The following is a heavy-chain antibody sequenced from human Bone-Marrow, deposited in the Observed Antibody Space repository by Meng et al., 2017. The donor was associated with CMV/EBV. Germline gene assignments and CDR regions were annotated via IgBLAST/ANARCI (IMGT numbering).Heavy chain of an antibody. V-gene: IGHV3-33*06. CDR1: GFTFSSYG. CDR3: AKFGTASEHY. CDR2: IWYDGSNK. Sequence: GESLKISCAASGFTFSSYGMHWVRQAPGKGLEWVAVIWYDGSNKYYADSVKGRFTISRDNSKNTLYLQMNSLRAEDTAVYYCAKFGTASEHYCGQGTLVAVSS. D-gene: IGHD1-14*01. J-gene: IGHJ4*02.